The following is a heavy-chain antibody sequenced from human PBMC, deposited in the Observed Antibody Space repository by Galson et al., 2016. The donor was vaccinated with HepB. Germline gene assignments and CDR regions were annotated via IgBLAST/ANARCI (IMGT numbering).Heavy chain of an antibody. Sequence: SLRLSCATSGFTFGSYEMHWVRQPPGKGLEWVAIISFDGSGEKYADSVKGRFTISRDNFQNTLFLQMSSLRVEDTAVYYCARDHPGSDYGLDVWGKGTTVTVSS. CDR3: ARDHPGSDYGLDV. J-gene: IGHJ6*04. V-gene: IGHV3-33*01. CDR2: ISFDGSGE. CDR1: GFTFGSYE.